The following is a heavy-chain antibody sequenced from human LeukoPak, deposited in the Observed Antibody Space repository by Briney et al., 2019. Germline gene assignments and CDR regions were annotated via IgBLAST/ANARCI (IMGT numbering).Heavy chain of an antibody. CDR1: GGSISNYY. V-gene: IGHV4-59*01. J-gene: IGHJ2*01. D-gene: IGHD6-13*01. Sequence: SETLSLTCTVSGGSISNYYWSWIRQPPGKGLEWIAYISYGGSTNYNPSLRSRVTMSLDTSKNQFSLKLSSLTAADTAVYYCGRRAAIAAVLWYFDLWGRGTLVSVSS. CDR2: ISYGGST. CDR3: GRRAAIAAVLWYFDL.